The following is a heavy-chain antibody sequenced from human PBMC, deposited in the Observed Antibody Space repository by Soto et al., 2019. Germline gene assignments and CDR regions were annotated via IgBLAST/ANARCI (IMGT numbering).Heavy chain of an antibody. CDR3: ARSIAAAGSYWFDP. Sequence: QVQLQESGPGLVKPSETLSLTCTVSGGSISSYYWSWIRQPAGKGLEWIGRSYTSGSTNYNPSLKSRVTMSVDTSKNQFSLKLSSVTAADTAVYYCARSIAAAGSYWFDPWGQGTLVTVSS. J-gene: IGHJ5*02. CDR2: SYTSGST. CDR1: GGSISSYY. D-gene: IGHD6-13*01. V-gene: IGHV4-4*07.